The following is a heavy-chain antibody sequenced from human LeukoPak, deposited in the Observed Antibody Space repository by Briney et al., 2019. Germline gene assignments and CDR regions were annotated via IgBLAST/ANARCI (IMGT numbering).Heavy chain of an antibody. D-gene: IGHD2-8*02. CDR3: ARDTGGTFDY. CDR1: GFTVSTNY. V-gene: IGHV3-53*01. CDR2: IYSGDRT. J-gene: IGHJ4*02. Sequence: GGSLRLSCAASGFTVSTNYMSWVRQAPEKGLEWVSIIYSGDRTYYADSVKGRFTISIDSSKNTLSLQMNRLRAEDTAMYYCARDTGGTFDYWGQGTLVTVSS.